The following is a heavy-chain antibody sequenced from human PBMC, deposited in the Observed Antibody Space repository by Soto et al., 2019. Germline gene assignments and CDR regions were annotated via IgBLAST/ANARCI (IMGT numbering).Heavy chain of an antibody. CDR1: GGSISSYY. Sequence: SETLSLTCTVSGGSISSYYWSWIRQPPGKGLEWIGYIYYSGSTNYNPSLKSRVTISVDTSKNQFSLKLSSVTAADTAVYYCASYSGTYRYSSSWYYFDYWGQGTLVTVSS. CDR3: ASYSGTYRYSSSWYYFDY. D-gene: IGHD6-13*01. V-gene: IGHV4-59*08. CDR2: IYYSGST. J-gene: IGHJ4*02.